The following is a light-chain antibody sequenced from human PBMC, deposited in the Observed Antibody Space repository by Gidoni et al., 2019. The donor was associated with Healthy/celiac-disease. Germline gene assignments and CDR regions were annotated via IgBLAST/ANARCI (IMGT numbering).Light chain of an antibody. Sequence: EIVMTPSPATLSVSPGERATLSCRASQSVSSNLAWYQQKPGQAPRLLIYGASTRATGIPARFSGSGSGTEFTLTISSLQSEDFAVYYCQQYNNWPQWTFXQXTKVEIK. CDR2: GAS. V-gene: IGKV3-15*01. CDR3: QQYNNWPQWT. J-gene: IGKJ1*01. CDR1: QSVSSN.